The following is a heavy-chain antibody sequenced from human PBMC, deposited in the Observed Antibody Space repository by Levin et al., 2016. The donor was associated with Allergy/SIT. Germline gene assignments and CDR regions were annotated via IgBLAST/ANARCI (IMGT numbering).Heavy chain of an antibody. CDR3: ARDSDYYDSSGYYSWYFDL. D-gene: IGHD3-22*01. CDR2: IRYDGSNK. J-gene: IGHJ2*01. Sequence: WIRQPPGKGLEWVAVIRYDGSNKYYADSVKGRFTISRDNSKNTLYLQMNSLRAEDTAVYYCARDSDYYDSSGYYSWYFDLWGRGTLVTVSS. V-gene: IGHV3-33*01.